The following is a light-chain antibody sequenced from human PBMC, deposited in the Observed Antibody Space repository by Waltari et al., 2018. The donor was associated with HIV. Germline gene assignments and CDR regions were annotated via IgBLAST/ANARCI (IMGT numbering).Light chain of an antibody. V-gene: IGLV2-23*01. Sequence: SALTQPASVSGSPGQSITLSCPGSSSDVGSSNLVSWYQQHPGKAPKLMIYEGIKRPSGVSNRFSGSKSGNTASLTISGLQAEDEADYYCCSYAGSSNWVFGGGTKLTVL. CDR3: CSYAGSSNWV. CDR1: SSDVGSSNL. CDR2: EGI. J-gene: IGLJ3*02.